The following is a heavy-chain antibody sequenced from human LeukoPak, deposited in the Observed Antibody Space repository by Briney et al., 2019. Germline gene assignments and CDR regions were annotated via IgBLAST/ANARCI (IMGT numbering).Heavy chain of an antibody. J-gene: IGHJ3*02. D-gene: IGHD4-11*01. Sequence: GGSLRLSCAASGFAFNTYSMNWVRQAPGKGLEWVSSITSSSTTIYYADPVKGRFTISRDNAKNSLCLQMNSLRDEDTAVYYCVRDAAYSAFNMWGQGTMVTVSS. CDR2: ITSSSTTI. CDR3: VRDAAYSAFNM. V-gene: IGHV3-48*02. CDR1: GFAFNTYS.